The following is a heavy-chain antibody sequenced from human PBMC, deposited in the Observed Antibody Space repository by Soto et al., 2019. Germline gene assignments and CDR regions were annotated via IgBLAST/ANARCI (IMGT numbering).Heavy chain of an antibody. J-gene: IGHJ4*02. CDR3: ARGGGDCTNGVCYIDKWPNDY. CDR2: IIPILGIA. Sequence: SVKVSCKASGGTFSSYTISWVRQAPGQGLEWMGRIIPILGIANYAQKFQGRVTITADKSTSTAYMELSSLRSEDTAVYYCARGGGDCTNGVCYIDKWPNDYWGQGTLVTVSS. D-gene: IGHD2-8*01. V-gene: IGHV1-69*02. CDR1: GGTFSSYT.